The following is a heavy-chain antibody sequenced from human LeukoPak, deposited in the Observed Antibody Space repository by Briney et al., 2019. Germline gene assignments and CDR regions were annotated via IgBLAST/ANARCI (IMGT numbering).Heavy chain of an antibody. CDR2: MNPNRGNT. CDR1: GYTFTSYD. CDR3: ARQYSGYDFAEDY. Sequence: ASVKVSCKASGYTFTSYDINWVRQATGQGLEWMGWMNPNRGNTGYAQKFQGRVTMTRSTLISTAYMELSSLRSEDTAVYYCARQYSGYDFAEDYWGQGTLVTVSS. V-gene: IGHV1-8*01. J-gene: IGHJ4*02. D-gene: IGHD5-12*01.